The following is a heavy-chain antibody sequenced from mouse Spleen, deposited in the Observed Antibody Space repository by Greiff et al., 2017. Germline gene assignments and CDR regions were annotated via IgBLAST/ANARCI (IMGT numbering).Heavy chain of an antibody. Sequence: EVKLVESGGGLVKRGGSLKLSCAASGFTFSSYAMSWVRQTPEKRLEWVATISSGGGNTYYPDSVKGRFTISRDNAKNTLYLQMSSLKSEDTAMYYCARHDGYYPFAYWGQGTLVTVSA. D-gene: IGHD2-3*01. CDR1: GFTFSSYA. J-gene: IGHJ3*01. CDR2: ISSGGGNT. CDR3: ARHDGYYPFAY. V-gene: IGHV5-9*04.